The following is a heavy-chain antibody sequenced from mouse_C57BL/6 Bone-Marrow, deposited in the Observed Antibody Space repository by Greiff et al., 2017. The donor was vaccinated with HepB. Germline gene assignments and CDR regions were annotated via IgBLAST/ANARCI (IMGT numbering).Heavy chain of an antibody. V-gene: IGHV1-19*01. CDR2: INPYNGGT. Sequence: VHVKQSGPVLVKPGASVKMSCKASGYTFTDYYMNWVKQSHGKSLEWIGVINPYNGGTSYNQKFKGKATLTVDKSSSTAYMELNSLTSEDSAVYYCASRGMDYWGQGTSVTVSS. CDR3: ASRGMDY. J-gene: IGHJ4*01. CDR1: GYTFTDYY.